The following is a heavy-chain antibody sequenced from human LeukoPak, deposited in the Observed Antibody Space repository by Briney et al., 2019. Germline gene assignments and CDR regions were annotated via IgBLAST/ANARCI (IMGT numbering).Heavy chain of an antibody. CDR2: INSDGSSI. CDR3: AKDGWVTTTTREDY. D-gene: IGHD4-17*01. V-gene: IGHV3-74*01. Sequence: GGSLRLSCAASGFTLSSHWMHWVRQAPGKGLVWVSRINSDGSSISYADSVKGRFTISRDNAKNTLYLQMNSLRAEDTALYYCAKDGWVTTTTREDYWGQGTLVTVSS. CDR1: GFTLSSHW. J-gene: IGHJ4*02.